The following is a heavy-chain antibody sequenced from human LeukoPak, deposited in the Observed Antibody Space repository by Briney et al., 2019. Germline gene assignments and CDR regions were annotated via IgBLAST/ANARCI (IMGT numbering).Heavy chain of an antibody. CDR3: ARGPSDSSGYYYADPFDY. D-gene: IGHD3-22*01. J-gene: IGHJ4*02. Sequence: GGSLRLSCAASGFTFSTNYLSWVRQAPGKGLEWVSSISSSSSYIYYADSVKGRFTISRDNAKNSLYLQMNSLRAEDTAVYYCARGPSDSSGYYYADPFDYWGQGTLVTVSS. CDR1: GFTFSTNY. CDR2: ISSSSSYI. V-gene: IGHV3-21*01.